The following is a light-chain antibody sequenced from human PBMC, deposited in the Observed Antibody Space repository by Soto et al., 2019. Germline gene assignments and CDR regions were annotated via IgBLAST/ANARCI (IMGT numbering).Light chain of an antibody. Sequence: DIQMTQSPSTLSASVGDTVTITCRASQSVSRWLNWYQQKSGKAPRLLIYEASNLEIGVPSRFSGSGSGTEFILTINSLQTADSATYYCQQFNSKVWTFGQGTKVDIK. CDR1: QSVSRW. CDR3: QQFNSKVWT. CDR2: EAS. V-gene: IGKV1-5*01. J-gene: IGKJ1*01.